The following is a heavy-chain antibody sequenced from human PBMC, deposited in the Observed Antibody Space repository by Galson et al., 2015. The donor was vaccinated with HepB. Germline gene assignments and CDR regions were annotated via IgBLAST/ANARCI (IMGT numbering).Heavy chain of an antibody. V-gene: IGHV4-61*08. CDR2: MSYRGSA. J-gene: IGHJ4*02. CDR1: GGSITSGGYY. CDR3: AVRYYDSSGYFYIRI. D-gene: IGHD3-22*01. Sequence: SETLSLTCTVSGGSITSGGYYWSWIRQHPGKGLEWIGYMSYRGSASYLPSLKSRVTISVDTSKNQFSLKLSSVTAADTAVYYCAVRYYDSSGYFYIRIWGQGTLVTVSS.